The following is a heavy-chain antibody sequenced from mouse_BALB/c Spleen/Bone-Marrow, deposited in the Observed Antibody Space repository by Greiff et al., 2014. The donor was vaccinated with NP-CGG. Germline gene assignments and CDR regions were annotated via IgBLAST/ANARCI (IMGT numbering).Heavy chain of an antibody. CDR3: ARRRVYDYGWYFDV. D-gene: IGHD2-4*01. V-gene: IGHV5-9-3*01. J-gene: IGHJ1*01. CDR1: GFTFSSYA. Sequence: DVHLVESGGGLVKPGGSLKLSCAASGFTFSSYAMSWVRQTPEKRLEWVATITSGGTYTYYPDSVKGRFTISRDNAKNTLYLQMSSLRSEDTAMYYCARRRVYDYGWYFDVWGAGTTVTVSS. CDR2: ITSGGTYT.